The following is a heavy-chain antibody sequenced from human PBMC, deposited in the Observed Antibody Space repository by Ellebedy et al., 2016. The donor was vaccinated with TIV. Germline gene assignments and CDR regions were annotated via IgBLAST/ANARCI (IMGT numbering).Heavy chain of an antibody. D-gene: IGHD6-13*01. V-gene: IGHV3-33*01. CDR2: IWYDGSNK. J-gene: IGHJ6*02. Sequence: GESLKISCAASGFTFSSYGMHWVRQAPGKGLEWVAVIWYDGSNKYYADSVKGRFTISRDNSKNTLYLQMNSLRAEGTAVYYCAREQGSSSRRSIDSYYGMDVWGQGTTVTVSS. CDR3: AREQGSSSRRSIDSYYGMDV. CDR1: GFTFSSYG.